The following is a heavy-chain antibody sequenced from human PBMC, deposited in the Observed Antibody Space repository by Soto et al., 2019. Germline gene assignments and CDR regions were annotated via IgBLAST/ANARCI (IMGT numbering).Heavy chain of an antibody. D-gene: IGHD6-19*01. J-gene: IGHJ1*01. CDR3: ARDSAKQWPGASAEYFQH. CDR1: GFTFSSYS. CDR2: ISSSSSYI. Sequence: GGSLRLSCAASGFTFSSYSMNWVRQAPGKGLEWVSSISSSSSYIYYADSVKGRFTISRDNAKNSLYLQMNSLRAEDTAVYYCARDSAKQWPGASAEYFQHWGQGTLVPVSS. V-gene: IGHV3-21*01.